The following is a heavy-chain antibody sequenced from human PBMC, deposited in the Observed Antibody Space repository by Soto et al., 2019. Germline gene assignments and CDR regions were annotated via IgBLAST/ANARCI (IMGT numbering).Heavy chain of an antibody. CDR2: LSNTGRRT. Sequence: PGGSLRLSCVVSVFPFGANAMSWVRQAPGKGLEWVSGLSNTGRRTSYADSVKGRFNISRDNSENTVYLQMNSLRVEDTAVYYCATEMGAPQGPFDNWGQGTIVTVSS. CDR1: VFPFGANA. V-gene: IGHV3-23*01. J-gene: IGHJ4*02. D-gene: IGHD1-26*01. CDR3: ATEMGAPQGPFDN.